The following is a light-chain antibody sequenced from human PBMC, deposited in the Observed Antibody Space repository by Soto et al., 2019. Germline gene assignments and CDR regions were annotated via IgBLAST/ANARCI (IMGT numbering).Light chain of an antibody. CDR1: QSVSIY. Sequence: DIQMTQSASSLPASVGDRVTITSRTSQSVSIYVNWHQQNPGKAPILRIYASSSLQSGVPSRFSGSGSGTDFTLTISSMEPEDFATYYCQQSYSTPTFGQGTKVDIK. CDR2: ASS. J-gene: IGKJ2*01. V-gene: IGKV1-39*01. CDR3: QQSYSTPT.